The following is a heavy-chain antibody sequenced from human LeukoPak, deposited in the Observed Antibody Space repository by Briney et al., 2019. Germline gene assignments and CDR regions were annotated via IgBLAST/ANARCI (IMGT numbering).Heavy chain of an antibody. CDR3: ARGWNYFFYMDV. J-gene: IGHJ6*03. Sequence: SETLSLTCAVYGGSFSGYYWSWIRRPPGKGLEWIGEINHSGSTNYNPSLKSRVTISVDTSKNQFSLKLSSVTAADTAVYYCARGWNYFFYMDVWGKGTTVTVSS. CDR2: INHSGST. V-gene: IGHV4-34*01. CDR1: GGSFSGYY. D-gene: IGHD1-1*01.